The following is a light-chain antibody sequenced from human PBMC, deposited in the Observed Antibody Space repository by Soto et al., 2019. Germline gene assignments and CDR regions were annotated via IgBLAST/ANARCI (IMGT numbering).Light chain of an antibody. J-gene: IGKJ1*01. CDR3: QQHGSSPWT. CDR2: GAS. Sequence: EIVLTQSPGTLSLSPGERATLSCKARQSVSSIYLAWYQQRPGQAPRLLIYGASIRATGIPDRFSGSGSGTDFTLTISRLEPEDFAVYFCQQHGSSPWTFGQGTKVDI. V-gene: IGKV3-20*01. CDR1: QSVSSIY.